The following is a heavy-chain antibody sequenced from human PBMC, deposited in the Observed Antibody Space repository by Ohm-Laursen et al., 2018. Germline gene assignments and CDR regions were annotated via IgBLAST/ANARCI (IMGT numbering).Heavy chain of an antibody. D-gene: IGHD3-10*01. CDR3: ARGGRRYYYYYGMDV. J-gene: IGHJ6*02. V-gene: IGHV3-33*08. CDR1: GFTFSSYG. CDR2: IWHDGSNK. Sequence: SLRLSCSASGFTFSSYGMNWVRQAPGKGLEWVAIIWHDGSNKYYADSVKGRFTISRDNSKNTLYLQMNSLRAEDTAVYYCARGGRRYYYYYGMDVWGQGTTVTVSS.